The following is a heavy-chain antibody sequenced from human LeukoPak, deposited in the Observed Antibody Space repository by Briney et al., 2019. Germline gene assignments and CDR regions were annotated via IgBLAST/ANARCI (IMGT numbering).Heavy chain of an antibody. CDR3: ARDFRPSSGWYRLGGDWFDP. Sequence: ASVKVSCKASGYTFTSYDINWVRQATGQGLEWMGWMNPNSGNTGYAQKFQGRVTMTRDTSISTAYMELSRLRSDDTAVYYCARDFRPSSGWYRLGGDWFDPWAREPWSPSPQ. V-gene: IGHV1-8*01. D-gene: IGHD6-19*01. CDR2: MNPNSGNT. CDR1: GYTFTSYD. J-gene: IGHJ5*02.